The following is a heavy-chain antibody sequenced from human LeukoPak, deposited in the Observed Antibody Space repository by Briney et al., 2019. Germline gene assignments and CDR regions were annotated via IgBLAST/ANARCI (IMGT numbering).Heavy chain of an antibody. Sequence: GESLKISCTASGFTFSSFAMHWVRQAPGKGLEWVAVIWYDGSNKYYADSVKGRFTISRDSSKNTLYLQMNSLRAEDTAVYYCARDMWDILTGYYHPDYWGQGTLVTVSS. J-gene: IGHJ4*02. V-gene: IGHV3-33*08. D-gene: IGHD3-9*01. CDR1: GFTFSSFA. CDR3: ARDMWDILTGYYHPDY. CDR2: IWYDGSNK.